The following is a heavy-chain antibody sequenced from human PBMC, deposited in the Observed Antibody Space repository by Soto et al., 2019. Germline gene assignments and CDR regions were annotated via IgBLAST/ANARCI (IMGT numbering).Heavy chain of an antibody. D-gene: IGHD6-6*01. Sequence: PSETLSLTCTVSGGSISSSSYYWGWIRQPPGKGLEWIGSIYYSGSTYYNPSLKSRVTISVDTSKNQFSLKLSSVTAADTAVYYCAREGIEYSSSRPNAFDIWGQGTMVTVSS. V-gene: IGHV4-39*02. CDR2: IYYSGST. CDR3: AREGIEYSSSRPNAFDI. CDR1: GGSISSSSYY. J-gene: IGHJ3*02.